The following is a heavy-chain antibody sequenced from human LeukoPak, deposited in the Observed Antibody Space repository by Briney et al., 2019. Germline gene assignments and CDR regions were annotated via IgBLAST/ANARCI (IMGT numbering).Heavy chain of an antibody. V-gene: IGHV3-21*01. CDR3: ARDGALLTTGNLGYFDY. CDR1: GFSFTSYS. Sequence: GGSLRLSCAASGFSFTSYSMNWVRQAPGKGLEWVSSISSTSRYIYYGDSLKGRFTISRDNAKKSLYLQMNSLRAEDTAVYYCARDGALLTTGNLGYFDYWGQGTLVTVSS. J-gene: IGHJ4*02. D-gene: IGHD4-11*01. CDR2: ISSTSRYI.